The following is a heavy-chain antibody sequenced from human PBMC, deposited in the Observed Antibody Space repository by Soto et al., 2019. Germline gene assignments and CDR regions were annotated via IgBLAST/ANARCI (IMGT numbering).Heavy chain of an antibody. CDR3: ARMSQTRVGANPIGDFDI. J-gene: IGHJ3*02. V-gene: IGHV2-70*01. CDR1: GFSLSTSGMC. Sequence: SGPTLVNPTQTLTLTCTFSGFSLSTSGMCVSWIRQPPGKALEWLALIGWDDDKYYSTSLKTRLTISKDTSKNQVVLTMTNMDPVDTATYYCARMSQTRVGANPIGDFDIWGQGTMVTVSS. CDR2: IGWDDDK. D-gene: IGHD1-26*01.